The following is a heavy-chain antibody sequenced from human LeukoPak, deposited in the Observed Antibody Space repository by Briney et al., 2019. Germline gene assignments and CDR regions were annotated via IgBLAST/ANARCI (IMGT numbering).Heavy chain of an antibody. CDR1: GFAFSSYS. V-gene: IGHV3-21*01. CDR3: ARELVGANDY. CDR2: ISSSSSYI. Sequence: PGGSLRLSCAASGFAFSSYSMNWVRQAPGKGLEWVSSISSSSSYIYYADSVKGRFTISRDNAKNPLYLQMNSLRAEDTAVYYCARELVGANDYWGQGTLVTVSS. D-gene: IGHD1-26*01. J-gene: IGHJ4*02.